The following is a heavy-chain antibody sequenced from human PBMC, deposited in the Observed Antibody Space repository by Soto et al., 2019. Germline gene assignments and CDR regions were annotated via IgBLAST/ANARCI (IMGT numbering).Heavy chain of an antibody. CDR3: AKDGAPRYCTRSSCHPAGAY. Sequence: QVQLVESGGGVVQPGRSLRLSCAGSGFTFSNYGLHWVRQAPGKGPEWVEALTYDGSNEYYADSVKGRFTISRDKSKNMLYLQMDSLRPEDTAVYYCAKDGAPRYCTRSSCHPAGAYWGQGTLVTVSS. CDR1: GFTFSNYG. J-gene: IGHJ4*02. D-gene: IGHD2-15*01. CDR2: LTYDGSNE. V-gene: IGHV3-30*18.